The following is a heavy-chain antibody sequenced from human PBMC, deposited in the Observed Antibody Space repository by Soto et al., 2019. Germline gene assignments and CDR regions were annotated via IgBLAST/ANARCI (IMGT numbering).Heavy chain of an antibody. V-gene: IGHV1-69*13. J-gene: IGHJ5*02. CDR2: IIPIFGTA. D-gene: IGHD6-13*01. Sequence: SVKVSCKASGGTFSSYAISWVRQAPGQGLEWMGGIIPIFGTANYAQKFQGRVTITADESTSTAYMELSSLRSEDTAVYYCARYTKKQQLVPWFDPWGQGTLVTVSS. CDR1: GGTFSSYA. CDR3: ARYTKKQQLVPWFDP.